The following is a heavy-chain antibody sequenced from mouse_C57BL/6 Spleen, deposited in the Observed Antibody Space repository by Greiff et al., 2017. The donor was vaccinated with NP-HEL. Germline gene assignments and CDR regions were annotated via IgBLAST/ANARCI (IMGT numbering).Heavy chain of an antibody. CDR2: INPSSGYT. CDR1: GYTFTSYW. J-gene: IGHJ4*01. Sequence: QVQLKQPGTELVKPGASVKLSYKASGYTFTSYWMHWVKQRPGQGLEWIGYINPSSGYTKYNQKFKDKATLTADKSSSTAYMQLSSLTYEDSAVYYCARDPYYAMDYWGQGTSVTVSS. CDR3: ARDPYYAMDY. V-gene: IGHV1-7*01.